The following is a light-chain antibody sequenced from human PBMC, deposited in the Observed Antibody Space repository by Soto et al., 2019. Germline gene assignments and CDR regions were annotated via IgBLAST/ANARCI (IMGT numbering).Light chain of an antibody. Sequence: SYELTQPPSVSVSPGQTASITCSGDKLGDKYACWYQQKPGQSPVLVIHQDSKRPSGIPERFSGSNSGNTATLTISGTQAMDEADYYCQAWDSSPGFGGGTKVTVL. CDR3: QAWDSSPG. CDR1: KLGDKY. J-gene: IGLJ2*01. CDR2: QDS. V-gene: IGLV3-1*01.